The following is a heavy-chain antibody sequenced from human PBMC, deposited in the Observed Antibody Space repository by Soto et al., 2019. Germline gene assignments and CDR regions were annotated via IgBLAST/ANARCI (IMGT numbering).Heavy chain of an antibody. Sequence: ESLTISCKASGYTFTSYWIALMRQMPGKGLEWMGIIFPVDSDTTYSPSFQGQVTISADKSITTAYVQWSSLKASDTAMYYCAIRGYSYGYSFSYWGQGTLVTVSS. CDR2: IFPVDSDT. CDR1: GYTFTSYW. V-gene: IGHV5-51*01. D-gene: IGHD5-18*01. J-gene: IGHJ4*02. CDR3: AIRGYSYGYSFSY.